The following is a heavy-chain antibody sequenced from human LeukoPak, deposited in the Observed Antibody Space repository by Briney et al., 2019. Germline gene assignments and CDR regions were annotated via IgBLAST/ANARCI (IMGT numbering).Heavy chain of an antibody. CDR2: ISGSGAGT. CDR3: AEAAGGSSDY. V-gene: IGHV3-23*01. Sequence: GGSLRLSCAASGFTFSSSAMNWVRQAPGKGQEWVSTISGSGAGTYYADSVKGRFTISRDNSKNTLYLQMNSLRAEDTAVYYCAEAAGGSSDYWGQGTLVTVSS. CDR1: GFTFSSSA. D-gene: IGHD3-16*01. J-gene: IGHJ4*02.